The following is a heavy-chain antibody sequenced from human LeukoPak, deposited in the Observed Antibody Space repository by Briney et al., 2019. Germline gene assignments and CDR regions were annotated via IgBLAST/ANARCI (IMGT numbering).Heavy chain of an antibody. CDR3: AKGDYDFWRGFFSD. Sequence: GGSLRLSCAASGFTFSSYAMSWVRQAPGKGLEWVSSISGSGNRTYYADSVKGRFTISRDNSKNTLYLQMDDLRAEDTAVYYCAKGDYDFWRGFFSDWGQGTQVTVSS. CDR2: ISGSGNRT. CDR1: GFTFSSYA. D-gene: IGHD3-3*01. V-gene: IGHV3-23*01. J-gene: IGHJ4*02.